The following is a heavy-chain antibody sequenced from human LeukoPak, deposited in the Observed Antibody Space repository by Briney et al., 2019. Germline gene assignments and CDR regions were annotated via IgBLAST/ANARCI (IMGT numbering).Heavy chain of an antibody. V-gene: IGHV3-74*01. Sequence: GGSLRLSCAASGFTFSSYWMHWVRQAPGKGLVWVSRINKDGSSTNYADSVKGRFTMSRDNAKSMVYLQMDGLRAEDTAVFSCVRQAVSGDSGIAYWGRGVLVTVSS. CDR1: GFTFSSYW. CDR2: INKDGSST. CDR3: VRQAVSGDSGIAY. J-gene: IGHJ4*02. D-gene: IGHD4-17*01.